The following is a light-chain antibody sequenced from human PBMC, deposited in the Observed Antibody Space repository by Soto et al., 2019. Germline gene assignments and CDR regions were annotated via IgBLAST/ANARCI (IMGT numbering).Light chain of an antibody. Sequence: EIVLTQSPATLSLSPGERATLSCRASQSVSSYLAWYQQKPGQAPRLLIYDASNRATGVPARISGSGSGTDFTLTISSLEPEDFAVYYCQQRSNWPLTFGGGTKVEIK. CDR3: QQRSNWPLT. V-gene: IGKV3-11*01. J-gene: IGKJ4*01. CDR1: QSVSSY. CDR2: DAS.